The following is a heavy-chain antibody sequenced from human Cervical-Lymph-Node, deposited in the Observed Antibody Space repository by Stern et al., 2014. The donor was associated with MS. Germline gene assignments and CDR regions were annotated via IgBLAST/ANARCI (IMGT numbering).Heavy chain of an antibody. CDR3: ARVTLKADRDYYYYGMDV. CDR2: TYYRPKWYN. CDR1: GDSVSSNSAA. Sequence: QVQLQQSGPGLVKPSQTLSLTCAISGDSVSSNSAAWNWIRQSPSRGLEWLGRTYYRPKWYNDYAVSVKSRITINPDTSKNQFSLQLNSVTPEDTAVYYCARVTLKADRDYYYYGMDVWGQGTTVTVSS. J-gene: IGHJ6*02. V-gene: IGHV6-1*01. D-gene: IGHD4-23*01.